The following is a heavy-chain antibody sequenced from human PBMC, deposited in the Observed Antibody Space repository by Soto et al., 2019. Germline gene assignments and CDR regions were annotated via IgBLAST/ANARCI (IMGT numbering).Heavy chain of an antibody. V-gene: IGHV1-3*01. CDR3: ARGDAGTDFDY. CDR1: GYTFTSYA. Sequence: QVQLVQSGAEVKKPGASVKVSCKASGYTFTSYAIHWVRQAPGQRLEWMGWINDGDGVTKYSQKFQGRVTITWDTSASTAYMELSSLRSEDTAVFYCARGDAGTDFDYWGQGTLVTVSS. J-gene: IGHJ4*02. D-gene: IGHD3-10*01. CDR2: INDGDGVT.